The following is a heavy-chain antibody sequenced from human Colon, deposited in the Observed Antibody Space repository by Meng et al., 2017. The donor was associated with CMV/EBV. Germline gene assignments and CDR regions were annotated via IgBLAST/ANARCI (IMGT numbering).Heavy chain of an antibody. V-gene: IGHV3-74*01. CDR3: ARDPFIKAFDI. J-gene: IGHJ3*02. Sequence: GESLKISCAASGFTFSSYVMHWVRQAPGKGLVWVSRISHDGTVTTYADSVKGRFTISRDNAQNTLYLQMNSLRAEDTAVYYCARDPFIKAFDIWGQGTMVTVSS. CDR2: ISHDGTVT. CDR1: GFTFSSYV.